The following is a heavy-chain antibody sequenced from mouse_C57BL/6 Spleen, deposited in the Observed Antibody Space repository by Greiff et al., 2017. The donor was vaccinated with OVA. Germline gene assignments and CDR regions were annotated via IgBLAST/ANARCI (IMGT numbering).Heavy chain of an antibody. CDR2: ISDGGSYT. CDR1: GFTFSSYA. D-gene: IGHD3-3*01. CDR3: ARSGQAWFAY. V-gene: IGHV5-4*03. J-gene: IGHJ3*01. Sequence: EVKLMESGGGLVKPGGSLKLSCAASGFTFSSYAMSWVRQTPEKRLEWVETISDGGSYTYYPDNVKGRFTISRDNAKNNLYLQMSHLKSEDTAMYYCARSGQAWFAYWGQGTLVTVSA.